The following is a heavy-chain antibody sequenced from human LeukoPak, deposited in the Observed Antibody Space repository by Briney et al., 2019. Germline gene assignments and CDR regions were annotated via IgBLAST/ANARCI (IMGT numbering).Heavy chain of an antibody. D-gene: IGHD5-12*01. CDR3: ARGPSGYSGYEFDY. Sequence: SETLSLTCTVSGGSISPYYWSWIRQPPGKGLEWTAYIYYSGSTSYNPSLKSRVTISVDTSKNQFTLKLSSVTAADTAVYYCARGPSGYSGYEFDYWGQGTLVTVSS. CDR1: GGSISPYY. J-gene: IGHJ4*02. CDR2: IYYSGST. V-gene: IGHV4-59*01.